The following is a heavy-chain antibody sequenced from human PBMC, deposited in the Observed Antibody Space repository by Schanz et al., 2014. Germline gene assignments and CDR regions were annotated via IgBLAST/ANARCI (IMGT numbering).Heavy chain of an antibody. J-gene: IGHJ4*02. CDR1: GFSVISNY. Sequence: EVQLVESGGDLVQPGGSLRLSCAASGFSVISNYISWVRQAPGKGLEWVSVIYSGGSTYYADSVNGRFTISRHTSKNTVYLQMNSLRAEDTAVYYCATCGISTNCYFDYWGQGTLVTVSS. D-gene: IGHD2-2*01. V-gene: IGHV3-53*04. CDR3: ATCGISTNCYFDY. CDR2: IYSGGST.